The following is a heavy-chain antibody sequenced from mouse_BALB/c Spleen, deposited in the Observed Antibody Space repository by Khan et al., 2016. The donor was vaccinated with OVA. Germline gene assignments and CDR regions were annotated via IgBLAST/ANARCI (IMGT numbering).Heavy chain of an antibody. Sequence: EVELVESGPGLMKPPQSLSLTCTVTGYSITSDYAWYWIRQFPGNILELMGYITYSGYTNYNPSLKSRISFTRDTSSNPSFLQLNSVTTEDTATYCWARSVYDADSTCYYVDIWGQGTTLTVSS. V-gene: IGHV3-2*02. CDR1: GYSITSDYA. D-gene: IGHD1-1*01. CDR2: ITYSGYT. J-gene: IGHJ2*01. CDR3: ARSVYDADSTCYYVDI.